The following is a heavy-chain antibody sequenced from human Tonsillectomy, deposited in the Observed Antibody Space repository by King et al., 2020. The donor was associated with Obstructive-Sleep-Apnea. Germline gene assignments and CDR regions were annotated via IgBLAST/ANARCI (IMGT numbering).Heavy chain of an antibody. D-gene: IGHD1-14*01. V-gene: IGHV3-23*04. CDR3: AQDARNPVLL. CDR2: ITNSGDST. CDR1: GFPFSVYA. J-gene: IGHJ3*01. Sequence: VQLVESGGGLVQPGGSLRLSCAASGFPFSVYAMSWVRQAPGKGLEWVSAITNSGDSTYYADSVKGRFTISRDNSENTLYLQMNSLRAEDTAIYYCAQDARNPVLLCGQGTMVTVSS.